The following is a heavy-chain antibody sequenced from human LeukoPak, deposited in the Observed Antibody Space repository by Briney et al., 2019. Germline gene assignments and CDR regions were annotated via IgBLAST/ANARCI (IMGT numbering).Heavy chain of an antibody. CDR3: AKGPRVWDCSAGRCYLGVLDY. CDR2: INSDESST. CDR1: GFTFSTYW. Sequence: PGGSLRLSCAASGFTFSTYWMHWVRQVPGKGLVWVSRINSDESSTSYADSVKGRFTISRDNAKNTLYLQMNSLRAEDMALYYCAKGPRVWDCSAGRCYLGVLDYWGQGTLVIVSS. V-gene: IGHV3-74*01. D-gene: IGHD2-15*01. J-gene: IGHJ4*02.